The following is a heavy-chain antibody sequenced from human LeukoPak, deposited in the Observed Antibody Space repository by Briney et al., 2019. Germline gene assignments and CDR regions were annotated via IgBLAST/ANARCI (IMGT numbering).Heavy chain of an antibody. Sequence: ASVKVSCKASGYTFTSYDINWVRQATGQGLEWMGWVNPNSGNTGYAQKFQGRVTMTRNTSISTAYMELSSLRSEDTAVYYCARGLDRYDFWSGYFVYGMDVWGQGTTVTVSS. CDR2: VNPNSGNT. J-gene: IGHJ6*02. V-gene: IGHV1-8*01. CDR1: GYTFTSYD. D-gene: IGHD3-3*01. CDR3: ARGLDRYDFWSGYFVYGMDV.